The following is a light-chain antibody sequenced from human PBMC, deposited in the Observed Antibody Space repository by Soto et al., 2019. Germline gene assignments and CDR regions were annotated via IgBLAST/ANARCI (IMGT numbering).Light chain of an antibody. V-gene: IGLV2-8*01. CDR1: SSDVGAYDY. Sequence: SALTKPPSATGSPGQSVAISCTGTSSDVGAYDYVSWYQQHPGKAPKLLIYDVNKRPSGVPDRFSGSKSGNTASLTVSGLQAEDEADYYCSSYAGTHIVFGTGTKVTVL. CDR2: DVN. J-gene: IGLJ1*01. CDR3: SSYAGTHIV.